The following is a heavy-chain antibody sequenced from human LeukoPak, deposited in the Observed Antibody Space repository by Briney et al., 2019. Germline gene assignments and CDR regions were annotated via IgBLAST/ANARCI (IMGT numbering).Heavy chain of an antibody. CDR2: IYSSGRT. CDR1: GGSISSYY. Sequence: SETLSLTCSVSGGSISSYYWSWIRQPPGKGLEWIGYIYSSGRTSYNPSLKSRVTISVDTSKNQFSLKLSSVTAADTAVYYCARDVPLEAADPWGQGTLVTVSS. J-gene: IGHJ5*02. V-gene: IGHV4-59*12. CDR3: ARDVPLEAADP.